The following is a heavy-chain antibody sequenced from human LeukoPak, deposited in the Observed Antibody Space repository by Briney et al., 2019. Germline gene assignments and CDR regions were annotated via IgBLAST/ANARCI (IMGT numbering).Heavy chain of an antibody. D-gene: IGHD3-22*01. CDR3: ASLYDSSGYYYVMTDY. V-gene: IGHV4-39*01. Sequence: SEPLSLTCTVSGGSISSYYWGWIRQPPGKGLEWIGGIYYSGSTYYNPSLKSRVTISVDTSKNQFSLKLSSVTAADTAVYYCASLYDSSGYYYVMTDYWGQGTLVTVSS. J-gene: IGHJ4*02. CDR1: GGSISSYY. CDR2: IYYSGST.